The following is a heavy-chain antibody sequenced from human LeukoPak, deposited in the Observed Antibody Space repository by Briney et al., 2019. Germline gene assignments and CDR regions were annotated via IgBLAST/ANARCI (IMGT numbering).Heavy chain of an antibody. CDR3: ARALNVLLWFGELVNSYDAFDI. D-gene: IGHD3-10*01. J-gene: IGHJ3*02. CDR1: GYTFTGYY. V-gene: IGHV1-2*02. CDR2: INPNSGGT. Sequence: GASVKVSCKASGYTFTGYYMHWVRQAPGQGLEWMGWINPNSGGTNYAQKFQGRVTMTRDTSISTAYMELSRLRSDDTAVYYCARALNVLLWFGELVNSYDAFDIWGQGTMVTVSS.